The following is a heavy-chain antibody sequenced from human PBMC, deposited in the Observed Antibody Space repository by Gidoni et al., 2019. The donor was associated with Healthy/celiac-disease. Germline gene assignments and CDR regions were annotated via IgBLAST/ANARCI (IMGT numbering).Heavy chain of an antibody. V-gene: IGHV3-48*02. J-gene: IGHJ6*02. CDR2: ISSMSSTI. CDR1: GVTLSSYS. CDR3: ARDREGRGSPYYYYGMDV. D-gene: IGHD3-10*01. Sequence: EVQLVESGGGLVQPGGSLRLSCAASGVTLSSYSMNWVRQAPGKGLEWVSYISSMSSTIYYADSVKGRFTISRDNAKNSLYLQMNSLRDEDTAVYYCARDREGRGSPYYYYGMDVWGQGTTVTVSS.